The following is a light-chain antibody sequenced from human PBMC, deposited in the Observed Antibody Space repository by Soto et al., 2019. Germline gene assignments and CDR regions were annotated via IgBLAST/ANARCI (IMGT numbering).Light chain of an antibody. CDR2: DAS. CDR1: QSVARD. CDR3: QQRRNWLLT. V-gene: IGKV3-11*01. Sequence: EIVLTQSPGTLSLSPGETATLSCRASQSVARDLSWYQQKPGQAPRLLIYDASYRAAGIPARFSGSGSGTDFTLTISGLEPEDVAVYYCQQRRNWLLTFGGGTKVDIK. J-gene: IGKJ4*01.